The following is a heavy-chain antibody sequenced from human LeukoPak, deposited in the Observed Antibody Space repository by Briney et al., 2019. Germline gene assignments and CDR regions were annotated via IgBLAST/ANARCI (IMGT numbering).Heavy chain of an antibody. Sequence: PGGSLRLSCAASGFTFSSYGMHLVRQAPGKGLEWVALIRYDGSNKYYADSVKGRFTISRDNSKNTLYLQMNSLRAEDTAVYYCAKDKVTQQLAVGWFDPWGQGTLVTVSS. CDR3: AKDKVTQQLAVGWFDP. V-gene: IGHV3-30*02. D-gene: IGHD6-13*01. CDR2: IRYDGSNK. J-gene: IGHJ5*02. CDR1: GFTFSSYG.